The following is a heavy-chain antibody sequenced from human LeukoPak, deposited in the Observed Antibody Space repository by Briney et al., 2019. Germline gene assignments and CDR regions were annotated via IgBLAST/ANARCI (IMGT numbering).Heavy chain of an antibody. V-gene: IGHV1-2*06. D-gene: IGHD2-15*01. CDR1: GYTFTGYY. CDR2: INPNSGGT. J-gene: IGHJ6*02. CDR3: ARGPLYCSGGSCGGTNGMDV. Sequence: ASVKVSCKASGYTFTGYYMHWVRQAPGQGLEWMGRINPNSGGTNYAQKFQGRVTMTRDTSISTAYMELSRLRSDDTAVYYCARGPLYCSGGSCGGTNGMDVWGQGTTVTVS.